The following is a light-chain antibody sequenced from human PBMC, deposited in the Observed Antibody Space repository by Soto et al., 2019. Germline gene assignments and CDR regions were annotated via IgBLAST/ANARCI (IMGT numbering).Light chain of an antibody. CDR3: QQNTTWHPYT. J-gene: IGKJ2*01. CDR2: GAS. Sequence: EIVMTQSPATLSVSPGEKATLSCRASQSVSSKLAWYQQKPGQSPRLLIYGASNRATGIPARFSGNGSGTEFTLTISGLNAEDFEVYYCQQNTTWHPYTFGQGTKLEIK. CDR1: QSVSSK. V-gene: IGKV3-15*01.